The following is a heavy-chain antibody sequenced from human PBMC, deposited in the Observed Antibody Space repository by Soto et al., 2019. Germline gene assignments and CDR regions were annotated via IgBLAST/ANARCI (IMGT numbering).Heavy chain of an antibody. J-gene: IGHJ4*02. CDR3: ASLIVAPGLFDS. D-gene: IGHD5-12*01. CDR2: IYSVGST. CDR1: GFTVSSNY. V-gene: IGHV3-66*01. Sequence: GGSLRLSCAASGFTVSSNYMSWVRQAPGKGLEWVSVIYSVGSTYYADSVKGRFTISRDNSKNTLYLQMNSLRAEDTAVYYCASLIVAPGLFDSWGQGTLVTVSS.